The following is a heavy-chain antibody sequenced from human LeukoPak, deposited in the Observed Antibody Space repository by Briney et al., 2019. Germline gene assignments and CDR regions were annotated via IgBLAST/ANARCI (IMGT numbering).Heavy chain of an antibody. CDR2: INPSGGST. D-gene: IGHD6-13*01. CDR1: GYTFTSYY. V-gene: IGHV1-46*01. CDR3: ARDRNRIAAAGTSGANWFDP. Sequence: GASVKVSCKASGYTFTSYYMHWVRQAPGQGLEWMGIINPSGGSTSYAQKFQGRVTMTRDTSTSTVYMELSSLRSEDTAVYYCARDRNRIAAAGTSGANWFDPWGQGTLVTVSS. J-gene: IGHJ5*02.